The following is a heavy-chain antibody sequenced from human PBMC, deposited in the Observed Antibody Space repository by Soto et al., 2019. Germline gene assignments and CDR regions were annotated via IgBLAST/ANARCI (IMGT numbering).Heavy chain of an antibody. CDR2: MFYSGNT. J-gene: IGHJ4*02. CDR1: GGSISSSNYY. D-gene: IGHD6-19*01. Sequence: PSETLSLTCTVSGGSISSSNYYWGWLRQPPGKGLEWIGSMFYSGNTYYNPSLKSRVTVSVDTSKNQFSLNLSSVTAADTAAYYCARRTVAGNVIDHWGQGTLVTVSS. CDR3: ARRTVAGNVIDH. V-gene: IGHV4-39*01.